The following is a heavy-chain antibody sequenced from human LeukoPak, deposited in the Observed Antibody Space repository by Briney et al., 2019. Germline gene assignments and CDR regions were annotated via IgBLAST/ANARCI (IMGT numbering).Heavy chain of an antibody. CDR1: GFTFSSYW. V-gene: IGHV3-74*01. CDR3: ANQPTGYSSGWYPPDW. D-gene: IGHD6-19*01. CDR2: ISSDGSTT. J-gene: IGHJ4*02. Sequence: GGSLRLSCAASGFTFSSYWMHWVRQAPGKGLVWVSRISSDGSTTNYADSVKGRFTISRDNSKNTLYLQMNSLRAEDTAVYYCANQPTGYSSGWYPPDWWGQGTLVTVSS.